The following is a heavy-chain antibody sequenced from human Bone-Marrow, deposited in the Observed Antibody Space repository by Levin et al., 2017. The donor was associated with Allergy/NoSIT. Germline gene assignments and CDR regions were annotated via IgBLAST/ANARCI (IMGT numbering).Heavy chain of an antibody. V-gene: IGHV4-4*07. D-gene: IGHD2-15*01. J-gene: IGHJ4*02. Sequence: PSETLSLTCSVSTDSMRDRYWAWLRQPAGKGLEWIGRIYPTGKTNYSPSFNSRLTMSVDTSKKQFSLTLHSLTAADTAVYFCAREGYCGGNCYFDSWGPGILVTVSS. CDR1: TDSMRDRY. CDR2: IYPTGKT. CDR3: AREGYCGGNCYFDS.